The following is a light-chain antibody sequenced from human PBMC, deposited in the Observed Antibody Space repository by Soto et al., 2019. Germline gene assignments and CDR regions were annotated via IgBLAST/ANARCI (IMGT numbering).Light chain of an antibody. CDR3: QQYHTWPA. V-gene: IGKV3-15*01. CDR1: QSVFSS. Sequence: EIVMTQSPATLSVSPGERVTLSCRASQSVFSSLAWYQQKPGQAPRLLIYGAATRATGIPARFSGSGSGTDFTRTISSLQSEDVAVYFCQQYHTWPAFGRGTRVEIK. J-gene: IGKJ4*02. CDR2: GAA.